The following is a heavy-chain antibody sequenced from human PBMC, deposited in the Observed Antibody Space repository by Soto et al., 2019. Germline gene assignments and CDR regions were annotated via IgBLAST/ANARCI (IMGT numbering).Heavy chain of an antibody. V-gene: IGHV3-21*01. CDR3: ARDVKGGYSSSWYKGYYYYYMDV. CDR2: ISSSSSYI. Sequence: GGSLRLSCAASGFTFSSYSMNWVRQAPGKGLEWVSSISSSSSYIYYADSVKGRFTISRDNAKNSLYLQMNSLRAEDTAVNYCARDVKGGYSSSWYKGYYYYYMDVWGKGTTVTVSS. CDR1: GFTFSSYS. J-gene: IGHJ6*03. D-gene: IGHD6-13*01.